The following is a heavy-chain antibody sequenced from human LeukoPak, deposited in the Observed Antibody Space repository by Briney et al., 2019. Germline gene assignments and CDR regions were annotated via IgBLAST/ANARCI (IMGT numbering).Heavy chain of an antibody. V-gene: IGHV4-39*01. CDR1: GGSISDSSYY. J-gene: IGHJ3*01. D-gene: IGHD5-24*01. Sequence: PPETRSPACPVSGGSISDSSYYWALIRQPPGKGLEWIGSIYCSGSTYYNPSLQSRVSMSVDTSRNQFSLNLRSVTAADTAIFYCARQVATIYHGFDVWGQGTMITVSS. CDR2: IYCSGST. CDR3: ARQVATIYHGFDV.